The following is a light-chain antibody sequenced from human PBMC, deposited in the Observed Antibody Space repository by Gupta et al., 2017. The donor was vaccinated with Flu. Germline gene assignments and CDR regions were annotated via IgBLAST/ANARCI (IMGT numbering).Light chain of an antibody. J-gene: IGLJ2*01. CDR2: KDT. Sequence: PGKTARITCSGDAWPKKYASWYQQKPGQSPVLLIFKDTETSSGIPARFSGSTSGTTVTLTITGVQAEDEADYYCQSADSSGTVVFGGGTKLAVL. CDR1: AWPKKY. CDR3: QSADSSGTVV. V-gene: IGLV3-25*03.